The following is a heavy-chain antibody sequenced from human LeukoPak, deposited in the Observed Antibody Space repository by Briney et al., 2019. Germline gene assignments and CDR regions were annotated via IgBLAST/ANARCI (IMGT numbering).Heavy chain of an antibody. J-gene: IGHJ6*02. D-gene: IGHD1-26*01. CDR2: IIPIFDTT. Sequence: GASVKVSCKASGGTFSSYSISWVRQAPGQGLEWMGGIIPIFDTTDYAQKFQGRVTIAADESTSTAYMEMSSLRSEDTAVFYCARVALGAIWGYYYGMVVWGQGATVTVSS. CDR1: GGTFSSYS. CDR3: ARVALGAIWGYYYGMVV. V-gene: IGHV1-69*01.